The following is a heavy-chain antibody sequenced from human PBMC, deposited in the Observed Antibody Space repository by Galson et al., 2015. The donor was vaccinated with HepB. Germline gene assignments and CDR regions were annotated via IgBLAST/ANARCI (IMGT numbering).Heavy chain of an antibody. CDR1: GFTFTSSA. Sequence: SVKVSRKASGFTFTSSAVQWVRQARGQRLEWIGWIVVGSGNTNYAQKFQERVTFTRDMSTSTAYMELSSLRSEDTAVYYCAARSREWELLRPDYWGQGTLVTVSS. D-gene: IGHD1-26*01. CDR2: IVVGSGNT. V-gene: IGHV1-58*01. CDR3: AARSREWELLRPDY. J-gene: IGHJ4*02.